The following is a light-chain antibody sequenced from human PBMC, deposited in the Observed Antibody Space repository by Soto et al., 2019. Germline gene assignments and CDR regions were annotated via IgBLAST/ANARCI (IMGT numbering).Light chain of an antibody. J-gene: IGLJ1*01. CDR3: SSYTSGSALYV. Sequence: QSALTQPASVSGSPGQSITISCTGTSRDVGGYNSVSWYQQHPGKAPKLMIYEVTNRPSGVSNRFSGSNSGNTASLTISGLQAEDEADYYCSSYTSGSALYVFGTGTKVTVL. CDR2: EVT. CDR1: SRDVGGYNS. V-gene: IGLV2-14*01.